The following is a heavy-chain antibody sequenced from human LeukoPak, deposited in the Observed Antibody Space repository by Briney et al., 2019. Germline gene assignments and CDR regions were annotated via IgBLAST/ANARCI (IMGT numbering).Heavy chain of an antibody. J-gene: IGHJ5*02. CDR1: GGSFSGYY. Sequence: SETLSLTCAVYGGSFSGYYWSWIRQPPGKGLEWIGEINHSGSTNYNPSLKSRVTISVDTSKNQFSPKLSSVTAADTAVYYCARGEIVVVPAAIRGGWFDPWGQGTLVTVSS. V-gene: IGHV4-34*01. CDR2: INHSGST. CDR3: ARGEIVVVPAAIRGGWFDP. D-gene: IGHD2-2*02.